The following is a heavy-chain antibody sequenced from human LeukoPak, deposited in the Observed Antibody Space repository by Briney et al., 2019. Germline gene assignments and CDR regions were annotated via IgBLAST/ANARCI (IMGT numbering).Heavy chain of an antibody. V-gene: IGHV4-59*08. Sequence: SETLSLTCTVSGGSISSYYWSWIRQPPGKGLEWIGYIYYSGSTNYNPSLKSRVTISVDASKNQFSLKLSSVTAADTAVYYCARSYYYGMDVWGQGTTVTVSS. CDR2: IYYSGST. J-gene: IGHJ6*02. CDR3: ARSYYYGMDV. CDR1: GGSISSYY.